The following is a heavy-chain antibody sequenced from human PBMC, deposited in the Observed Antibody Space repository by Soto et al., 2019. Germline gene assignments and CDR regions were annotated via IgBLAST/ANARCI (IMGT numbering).Heavy chain of an antibody. Sequence: QVQLQESGPGLVKPSQTLSLTCTVSGGSISSGDYYWSWIRQPPGKGLEWIGYIYYSGSTYYNPYIKRPVTISVDTSKHQFSLKLSSVTAEDTAVYYCAIYGGTSVYFDYWGQGTLVTVSS. J-gene: IGHJ4*02. CDR2: IYYSGST. CDR3: AIYGGTSVYFDY. D-gene: IGHD4-17*01. V-gene: IGHV4-30-4*01. CDR1: GGSISSGDYY.